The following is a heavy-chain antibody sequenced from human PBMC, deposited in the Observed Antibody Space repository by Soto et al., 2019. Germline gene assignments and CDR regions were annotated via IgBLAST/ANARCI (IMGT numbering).Heavy chain of an antibody. Sequence: SETLSLTCTVSGGSISSYYWSWIRQPPGKGLEWIGYIYYSGGTNYNPSLKSRVTISVDTSKNQFSLKLSSVTAADTAVYYCARGYSGSYSAHPLFDPWGQGTLVTVSS. J-gene: IGHJ5*02. V-gene: IGHV4-59*01. D-gene: IGHD1-26*01. CDR3: ARGYSGSYSAHPLFDP. CDR2: IYYSGGT. CDR1: GGSISSYY.